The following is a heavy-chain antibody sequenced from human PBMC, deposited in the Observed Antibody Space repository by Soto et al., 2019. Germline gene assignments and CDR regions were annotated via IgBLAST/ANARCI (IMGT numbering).Heavy chain of an antibody. J-gene: IGHJ6*02. CDR3: AKDVKYSSSSAEAVMDV. CDR2: ISYDGSNK. Sequence: PGGSLRLSCAASGFTFSRYAMSWVRQAPGKGLEWVAVISYDGSNKYYADSVKGRFTISRDNSKNTLYLQMNSLRAEDTAVYYCAKDVKYSSSSAEAVMDVWGQGTTVTVSS. D-gene: IGHD6-6*01. CDR1: GFTFSRYA. V-gene: IGHV3-30*18.